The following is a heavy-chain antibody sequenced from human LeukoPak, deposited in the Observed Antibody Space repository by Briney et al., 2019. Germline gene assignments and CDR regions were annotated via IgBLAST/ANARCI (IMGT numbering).Heavy chain of an antibody. J-gene: IGHJ6*03. Sequence: GGSLRLSCAASRFTFSDYYINWIRQAPGMGLEWVSYISSSGSTIYYADSVKGRFTISRDNAKNSLYLQMDSLRAEDTAVYYCARDPYSGSYYAYYYYMDVWGKGTTVTVSS. CDR3: ARDPYSGSYYAYYYYMDV. CDR2: ISSSGSTI. CDR1: RFTFSDYY. D-gene: IGHD1-26*01. V-gene: IGHV3-11*04.